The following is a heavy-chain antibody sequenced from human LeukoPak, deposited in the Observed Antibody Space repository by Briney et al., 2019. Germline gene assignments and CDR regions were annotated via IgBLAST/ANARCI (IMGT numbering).Heavy chain of an antibody. V-gene: IGHV4-59*06. J-gene: IGHJ6*02. CDR2: IYYSGST. Sequence: PSETLSLTCTVSGGSISSYYWSWIRQHPGKGLEWIGYIYYSGSTYYNPSLKSRVTISVDTSKNQFSLKLSSVTAADTAVYYCARAGPYYYYGMDVWGQGTTVTVSS. CDR1: GGSISSYY. CDR3: ARAGPYYYYGMDV. D-gene: IGHD6-13*01.